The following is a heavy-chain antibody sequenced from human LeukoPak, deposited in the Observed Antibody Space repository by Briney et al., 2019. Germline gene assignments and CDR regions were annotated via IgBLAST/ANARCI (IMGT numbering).Heavy chain of an antibody. D-gene: IGHD5-24*01. J-gene: IGHJ4*02. CDR1: RFTFSDYS. V-gene: IGHV3-48*01. CDR2: IGIDSGNT. Sequence: GSLRLSCAASRFTFSDYSMNWVRQAPGKGLEWISYIGIDSGNTNYADSVKGRFTISEDKAKNSLYLQMHSLRVEDTAVYYYARDYKYAFDNWGQGTLVTVSS. CDR3: ARDYKYAFDN.